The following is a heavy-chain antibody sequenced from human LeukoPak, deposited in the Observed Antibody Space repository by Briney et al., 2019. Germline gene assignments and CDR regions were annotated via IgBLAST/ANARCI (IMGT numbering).Heavy chain of an antibody. V-gene: IGHV1-24*01. J-gene: IGHJ4*02. CDR1: GYTLTELS. CDR3: ATSYYDSSGHFFDY. Sequence: ASVRVSCKVSGYTLTELSMHWERQAPGKGLEWMGGFDPEDGETIYVQKFQGRVTMTEDTSTDTAYMELSSLRSEDTAVYYCATSYYDSSGHFFDYWGQGTLVTVSS. CDR2: FDPEDGET. D-gene: IGHD3-22*01.